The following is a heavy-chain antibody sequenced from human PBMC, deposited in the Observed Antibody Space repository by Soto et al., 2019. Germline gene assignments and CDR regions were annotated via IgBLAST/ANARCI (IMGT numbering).Heavy chain of an antibody. CDR1: GGSISSYY. CDR2: IYYSGST. Sequence: SETLSLTCTVSGGSISSYYWSWIRQPPGKGLEWIGYIYYSGSTNYNPSLKSRVTISVDTSKNQFSLKLSSVTAADTAVYYCAREMDSSRWFDPWGQGTPGPVSS. V-gene: IGHV4-59*01. CDR3: AREMDSSRWFDP. J-gene: IGHJ5*02. D-gene: IGHD6-13*01.